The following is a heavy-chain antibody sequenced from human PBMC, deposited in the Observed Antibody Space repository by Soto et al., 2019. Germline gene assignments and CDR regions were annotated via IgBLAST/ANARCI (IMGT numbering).Heavy chain of an antibody. D-gene: IGHD6-13*01. CDR1: GFTFSEYY. Sequence: QVQLVESGGGLVKPGGSLRLSCAASGFTFSEYYMSWIRQAPGKALEWLSYISSSGSTIYYADSVKGRFTISRDNAKNSLNLQMISLRVDDTAVYFCARVGVNSRSWYYSYDAIDVWGQGTTVAVSS. V-gene: IGHV3-11*01. CDR2: ISSSGSTI. CDR3: ARVGVNSRSWYYSYDAIDV. J-gene: IGHJ6*01.